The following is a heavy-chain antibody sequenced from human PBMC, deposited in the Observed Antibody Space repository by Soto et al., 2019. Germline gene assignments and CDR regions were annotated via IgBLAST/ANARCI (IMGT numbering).Heavy chain of an antibody. J-gene: IGHJ4*02. CDR2: ISPYNGNT. D-gene: IGHD5-12*01. Sequence: ASVKVSCKASGYTFTSHGISWVRQAPGQGLEWMGWISPYNGNTDYAQKVQGRVTMTTDTSTSTAYMELRSLRSDDTAVYYCARDKLEMATIFDSWGQGALVTVSS. V-gene: IGHV1-18*01. CDR1: GYTFTSHG. CDR3: ARDKLEMATIFDS.